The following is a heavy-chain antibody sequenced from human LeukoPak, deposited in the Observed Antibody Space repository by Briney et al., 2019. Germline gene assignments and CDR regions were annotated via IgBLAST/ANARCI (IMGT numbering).Heavy chain of an antibody. CDR2: ISYDGSNK. V-gene: IGHV3-30*04. CDR3: ARETPYSGSWTDFDY. CDR1: GFTFSSYA. D-gene: IGHD6-13*01. Sequence: GGSLRLSCAASGFTFSSYAMHWVRQAPGKRLEWVAVISYDGSNKYYADSVKGRFTISRDNAKSSLFLHMNSLRVDDTATYYCARETPYSGSWTDFDYWGQGTLVTVSS. J-gene: IGHJ4*02.